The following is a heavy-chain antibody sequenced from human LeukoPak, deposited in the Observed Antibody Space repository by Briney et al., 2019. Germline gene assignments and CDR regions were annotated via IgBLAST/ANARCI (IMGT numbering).Heavy chain of an antibody. CDR3: ARATYCSGDSCYSGIFDY. D-gene: IGHD2-15*01. V-gene: IGHV4-34*01. Sequence: SETLSLTCAVYGGSFSGYYWSWIRQPPGKGLEWIGEINHSGSTNYNPSLKSRVTISVDTSKSQFSLKLSSVTAADTAVCYCARATYCSGDSCYSGIFDYWGQGTLVTVSS. CDR2: INHSGST. J-gene: IGHJ4*02. CDR1: GGSFSGYY.